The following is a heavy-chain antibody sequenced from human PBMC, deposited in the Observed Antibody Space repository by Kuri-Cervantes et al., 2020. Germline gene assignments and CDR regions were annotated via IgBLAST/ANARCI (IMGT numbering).Heavy chain of an antibody. CDR2: IIPIFGTA. Sequence: SVKVSCKASGGTFSRYAVTWVRQAPGQGLEWMGGIIPIFGTANYAQKFQGRVTIIMDEPTSTAYMELRSLRSDDTAVYYCATWSYYDSGGYYSPNPGARNDAFDIWGQGTMVTVSS. V-gene: IGHV1-69*05. CDR1: GGTFSRYA. J-gene: IGHJ3*02. D-gene: IGHD3-22*01. CDR3: ATWSYYDSGGYYSPNPGARNDAFDI.